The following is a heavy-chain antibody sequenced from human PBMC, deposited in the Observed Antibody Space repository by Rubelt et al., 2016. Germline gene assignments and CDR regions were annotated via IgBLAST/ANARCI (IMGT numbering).Heavy chain of an antibody. V-gene: IGHV4-59*12. CDR1: GGSISSYY. CDR3: ASERRMEGPTSAFDI. CDR2: VYYSGSS. D-gene: IGHD1-26*01. Sequence: QVRLQESGPGLVKPSETLSLTCTVSGGSISSYYWSWIRQPPGKGLEWIGYVYYSGSSTYNPSLRSRVTISVDTSKNQFSLKLTSVCAADTAVYYCASERRMEGPTSAFDIWGQGTMVTVSS. J-gene: IGHJ3*02.